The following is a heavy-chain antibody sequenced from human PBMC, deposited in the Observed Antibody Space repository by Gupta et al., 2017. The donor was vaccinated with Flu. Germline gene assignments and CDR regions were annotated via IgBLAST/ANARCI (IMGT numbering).Heavy chain of an antibody. Sequence: ELQLVESGGGLVQPGGSLRLSCTASGFNLSGHFMHWVRQAPGKGLVWVSRIRHDGTATSYADSVKGRFTIARDNAKNTVYLQMNSLRAEDTAVYYCAREVVNNCLDSWGQGTLVTVSS. CDR2: IRHDGTAT. CDR3: AREVVNNCLDS. V-gene: IGHV3-74*01. CDR1: GFNLSGHF. J-gene: IGHJ5*01. D-gene: IGHD2-15*01.